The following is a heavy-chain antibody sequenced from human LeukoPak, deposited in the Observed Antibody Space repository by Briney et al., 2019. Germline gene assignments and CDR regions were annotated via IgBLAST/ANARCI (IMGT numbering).Heavy chain of an antibody. CDR2: ISGTGGRT. CDR1: GFIFSSYA. J-gene: IGHJ4*02. Sequence: PGGSLRLSCAASGFIFSSYAMSWVRQAPGKGLEWVLGISGTGGRTYYADSVKGRFTVSRDNSKNTLYLQMNSLRSEDTAVYYCATLTSGYLPVDYWGQGTLVTVSS. D-gene: IGHD3-22*01. V-gene: IGHV3-23*01. CDR3: ATLTSGYLPVDY.